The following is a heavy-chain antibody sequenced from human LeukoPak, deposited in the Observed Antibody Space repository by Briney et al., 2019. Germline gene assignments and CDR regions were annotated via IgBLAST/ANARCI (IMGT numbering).Heavy chain of an antibody. D-gene: IGHD3-10*01. J-gene: IGHJ4*02. CDR3: ARVEITMVRGPDRVDY. CDR2: ISAYNGKT. V-gene: IGHV1-18*04. Sequence: ASVKVSCKASGYTFTSYGISWVRQAPGQGLEWMGWISAYNGKTNYAQKLQGRVTITTDTSTSTAYMELRRLRFDDAAMYYCARVEITMVRGPDRVDYWGQGTLVTVSS. CDR1: GYTFTSYG.